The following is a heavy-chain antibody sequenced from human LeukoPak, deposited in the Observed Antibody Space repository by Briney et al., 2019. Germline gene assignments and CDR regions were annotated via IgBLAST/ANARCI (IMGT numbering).Heavy chain of an antibody. CDR3: AREKDGVYAGWSFAY. CDR1: GFTFSNYW. J-gene: IGHJ4*02. D-gene: IGHD5/OR15-5a*01. V-gene: IGHV3-74*01. Sequence: PGGSLRLSCAASGFTFSNYWMHWVRQAPGKGPVWVSRIKTDGSYTTYADSVKGRFTISRDNAKNTLYLQMDSLRAEDTAIYYCAREKDGVYAGWSFAYWGLGTLVTVSS. CDR2: IKTDGSYT.